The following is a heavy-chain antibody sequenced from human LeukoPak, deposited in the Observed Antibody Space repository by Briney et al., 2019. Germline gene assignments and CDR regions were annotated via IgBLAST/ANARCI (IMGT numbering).Heavy chain of an antibody. CDR1: GGSISSSSYY. Sequence: SETLSLTCTVSGGSISSSSYYWGWIRQPPGKGLEWIGSIYYSGSTYYNPSLKSRVTISVDTSKNQFPLKLSSVTAADTAVYYCARRSYDILTGYYNVDYWGQGTLVTVSS. D-gene: IGHD3-9*01. J-gene: IGHJ4*02. V-gene: IGHV4-39*01. CDR2: IYYSGST. CDR3: ARRSYDILTGYYNVDY.